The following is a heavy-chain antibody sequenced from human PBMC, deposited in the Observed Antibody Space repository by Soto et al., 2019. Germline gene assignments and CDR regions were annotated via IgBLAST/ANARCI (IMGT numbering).Heavy chain of an antibody. CDR2: ISAYNGNT. D-gene: IGHD6-13*01. V-gene: IGHV1-18*01. Sequence: GASVKVSCEESGYTFTSCGISWVRQATGQGLEWMGWISAYNGNTNYAQKLQGRVTMTTDTSTSTAYMELRSLRSDDTAVYYCARDRVLAAAGLKDFDYWGQGTLVTVSS. CDR1: GYTFTSCG. J-gene: IGHJ4*02. CDR3: ARDRVLAAAGLKDFDY.